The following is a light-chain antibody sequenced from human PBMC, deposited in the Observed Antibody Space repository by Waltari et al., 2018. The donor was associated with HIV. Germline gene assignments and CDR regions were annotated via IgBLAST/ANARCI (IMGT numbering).Light chain of an antibody. CDR2: GKN. CDR1: SLRSYY. CDR3: HSRDSSGSHVV. Sequence: SSELTQDPAVSVALGQTVRITCQGDSLRSYYASWYKQKPGQTPVLVIFGKNNRPSGSPDRVAGTSSGSTASLIITGAQAEDEADYYCHSRDSSGSHVVLGGGTKLTV. V-gene: IGLV3-19*01. J-gene: IGLJ2*01.